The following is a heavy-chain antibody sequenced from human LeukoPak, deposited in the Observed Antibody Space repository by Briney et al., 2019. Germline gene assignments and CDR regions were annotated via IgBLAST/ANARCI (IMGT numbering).Heavy chain of an antibody. V-gene: IGHV4-39*01. CDR3: ARLRTVNHFDY. CDR2: IYYSGNT. Sequence: SETLSLTCTVSGGSFNSSTYYWGWIRQPPGKGLEWIGGIYYSGNTYYNPSLKSRVTISVDTSKNQFSLKLTSVTAADTAVYYCARLRTVNHFDYWGQGTLVTVSS. D-gene: IGHD3-10*01. CDR1: GGSFNSSTYY. J-gene: IGHJ4*02.